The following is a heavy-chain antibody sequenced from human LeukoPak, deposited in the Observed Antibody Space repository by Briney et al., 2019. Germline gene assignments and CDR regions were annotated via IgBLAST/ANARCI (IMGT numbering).Heavy chain of an antibody. CDR2: ISFDGSDA. Sequence: GGSLRLSCAASGFTFSGFWMHWVRQAPGKGLVWVSCISFDGSDATYADSVKGRFTISRDNSKNTLYLQMNSLRAEDTAVYYCAKDTGDGGYDFDYWGQGTLVTVSS. CDR3: AKDTGDGGYDFDY. CDR1: GFTFSGFW. J-gene: IGHJ4*02. D-gene: IGHD5-12*01. V-gene: IGHV3-74*01.